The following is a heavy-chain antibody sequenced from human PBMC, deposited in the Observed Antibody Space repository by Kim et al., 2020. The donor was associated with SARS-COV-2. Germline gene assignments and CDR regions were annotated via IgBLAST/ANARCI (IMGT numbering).Heavy chain of an antibody. CDR1: GYSFTSYW. D-gene: IGHD3-10*01. J-gene: IGHJ6*02. V-gene: IGHV5-10-1*01. CDR2: IDPSDSYT. CDR3: ARGAIGELSVLGYYGMDV. Sequence: GESLKISCKGSGYSFTSYWISWVRQMPGKGLEWMGRIDPSDSYTNYSPSFQGHVTISADKSISTAYLQWSSLKASDTAMYYCARGAIGELSVLGYYGMDVWGQGTTVTVSS.